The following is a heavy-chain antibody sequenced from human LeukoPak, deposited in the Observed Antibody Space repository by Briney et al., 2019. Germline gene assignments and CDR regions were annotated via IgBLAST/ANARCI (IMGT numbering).Heavy chain of an antibody. Sequence: PGGSLRLSCAASGFTFTTHWMHWVRQAPGKGLEWVAVIWYDGSNKYYADSVKGRFTISRDNSKNTLYLQMNSLRAEDTAVYYCARVRTRWELLPEYWGQGTLVTVSS. CDR1: GFTFTTHW. CDR3: ARVRTRWELLPEY. J-gene: IGHJ4*02. V-gene: IGHV3-33*08. D-gene: IGHD1-26*01. CDR2: IWYDGSNK.